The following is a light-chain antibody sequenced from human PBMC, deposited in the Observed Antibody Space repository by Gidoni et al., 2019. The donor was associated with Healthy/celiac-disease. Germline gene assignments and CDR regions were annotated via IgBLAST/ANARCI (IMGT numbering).Light chain of an antibody. CDR3: QQYYSTPWT. Sequence: DLVMTQSPDSLAVSLGERATINCKSSQSVLYSSNNKNYLAWYRQKPGQTPKLLIYWASTRESGVPDRFSGSGSGTDFTLTISSLQAEDVAVYYCQQYYSTPWTFGQGTKVEIK. V-gene: IGKV4-1*01. CDR2: WAS. CDR1: QSVLYSSNNKNY. J-gene: IGKJ1*01.